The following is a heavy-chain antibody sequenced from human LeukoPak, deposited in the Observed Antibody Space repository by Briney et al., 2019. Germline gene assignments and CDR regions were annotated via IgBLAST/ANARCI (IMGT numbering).Heavy chain of an antibody. J-gene: IGHJ4*02. V-gene: IGHV4-34*01. Sequence: PSETLSLTCAVYGGSFSGYYWSWIRQPPGKGLEWIGEINHSGSTNYSPSLKSRVAISVDTSKNQFSLKLSSVTAADTAVYYCARPEDHDYYDSSGYYPYWGQGTLVTVSS. D-gene: IGHD3-22*01. CDR1: GGSFSGYY. CDR3: ARPEDHDYYDSSGYYPY. CDR2: INHSGST.